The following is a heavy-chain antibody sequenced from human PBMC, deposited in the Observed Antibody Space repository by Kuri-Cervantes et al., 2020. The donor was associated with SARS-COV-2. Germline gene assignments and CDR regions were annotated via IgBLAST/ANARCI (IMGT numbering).Heavy chain of an antibody. J-gene: IGHJ3*02. CDR2: ISGSGSST. D-gene: IGHD3-22*01. Sequence: GESLKISCAASGLTFSSYAMSWVRQAPGKGLEWVSAISGSGSSTYHADSVKGRFTISRDNSKNTLYLQMNSLRAEDTAVYYCARGCITMIVPDAFDIWGQGTMVTVSS. CDR3: ARGCITMIVPDAFDI. CDR1: GLTFSSYA. V-gene: IGHV3-23*01.